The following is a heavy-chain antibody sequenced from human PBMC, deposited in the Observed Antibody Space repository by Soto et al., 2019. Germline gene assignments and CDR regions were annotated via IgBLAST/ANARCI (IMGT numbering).Heavy chain of an antibody. D-gene: IGHD6-19*01. CDR1: GYTFTSYA. J-gene: IGHJ6*02. CDR3: ARDGSSSGWGVYYYYGMDV. Sequence: PSVKVSCKASGYTFTSYAMHWLRQSAGQRLEWMGWINAGNGNTKYSQKFQGRVTITRDTSASTAYMELSSLRSEDTAVYYCARDGSSSGWGVYYYYGMDVWGQGTTVTVSS. CDR2: INAGNGNT. V-gene: IGHV1-3*01.